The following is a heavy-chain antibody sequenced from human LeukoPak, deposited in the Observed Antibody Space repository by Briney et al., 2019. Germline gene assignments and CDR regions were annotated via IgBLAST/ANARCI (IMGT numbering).Heavy chain of an antibody. D-gene: IGHD3-10*01. CDR1: GFTFINYA. CDR2: ISGSGGGP. CDR3: ARAFAPGIRKALWFGDSL. J-gene: IGHJ4*02. V-gene: IGHV3-23*01. Sequence: GGSLRLSCAASGFTFINYAMNWVRQAPGKGLEWVSLISGSGGGPYYADSVKGRFTISKDTSNNTLSLQMNSLGGDDTGVYYCARAFAPGIRKALWFGDSLRGQGTLVTVSS.